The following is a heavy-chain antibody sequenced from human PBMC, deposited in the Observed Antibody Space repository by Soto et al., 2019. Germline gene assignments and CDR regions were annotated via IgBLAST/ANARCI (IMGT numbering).Heavy chain of an antibody. D-gene: IGHD1-7*01. V-gene: IGHV3-30*04. Sequence: PGGSLRLSCAASGFTFSSYAMSWVRQAPGKGLEWVAVISDGGSVKYYADSVKGRFTTSRDNSKSTLYLQMNSLRAEDTAVYYCAKARRTRTTDYFDYWGQGTLVTVSS. CDR2: ISDGGSVK. J-gene: IGHJ4*02. CDR1: GFTFSSYA. CDR3: AKARRTRTTDYFDY.